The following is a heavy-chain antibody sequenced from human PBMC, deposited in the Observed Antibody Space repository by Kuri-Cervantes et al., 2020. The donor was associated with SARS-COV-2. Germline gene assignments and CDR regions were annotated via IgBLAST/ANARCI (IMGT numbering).Heavy chain of an antibody. J-gene: IGHJ6*03. Sequence: GESLKISCAASGCTFSHFGMFWVRQAPGKGLEWVAFIRYDGNYKTYADAVKGRFTISRDNSKNTLYLQMDNLRAEDRAVYYCAKDLIAAAGNDYFYMDVWGTGTTVTVSS. CDR2: IRYDGNYK. CDR1: GCTFSHFG. V-gene: IGHV3-30*02. D-gene: IGHD6-13*01. CDR3: AKDLIAAAGNDYFYMDV.